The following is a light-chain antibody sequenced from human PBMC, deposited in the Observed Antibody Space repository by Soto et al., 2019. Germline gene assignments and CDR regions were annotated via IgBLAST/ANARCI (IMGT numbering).Light chain of an antibody. CDR1: QSISIY. J-gene: IGKJ4*01. V-gene: IGKV1-39*01. CDR3: QQSYTSLALT. Sequence: DIQLTQSPSSLSASVGDRVTITCRASQSISIYLNWYQHKPGRAPKLLIFGAATLHTGVPPRFSGRGSGTNFTLTITSLQPEDVATYYCQQSYTSLALTFGGGTKVEI. CDR2: GAA.